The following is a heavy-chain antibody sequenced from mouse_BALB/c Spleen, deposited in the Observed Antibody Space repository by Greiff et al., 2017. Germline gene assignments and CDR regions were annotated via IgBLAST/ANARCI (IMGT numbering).Heavy chain of an antibody. Sequence: EVQRVESGGGLVQPGGSLKLSCAASGFTFSSYGMSWVRQTPDKRLELVATINSNGGSTYYPDSVKGRFTISRDNAKNTLYLQMSSLKSEDTAMYYCARAGIRRWFDYWGQGTLVTVSA. D-gene: IGHD2-12*01. CDR2: INSNGGST. CDR3: ARAGIRRWFDY. V-gene: IGHV5-6-3*01. CDR1: GFTFSSYG. J-gene: IGHJ3*01.